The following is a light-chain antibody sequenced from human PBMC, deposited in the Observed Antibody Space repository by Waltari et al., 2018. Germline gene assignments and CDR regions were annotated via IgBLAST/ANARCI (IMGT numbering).Light chain of an antibody. J-gene: IGKJ4*01. CDR1: ESIGKK. CDR2: GAS. CDR3: QQYDQWPPFT. Sequence: VMTQSPGTLSVSPGETVTVSCRASESIGKKLAWYQQKPGQAPRLLSYGASARATGIPARFSGSGSATELTLTISSLQSEDFGVYYCQQYDQWPPFTFGGGTKVEIK. V-gene: IGKV3D-15*01.